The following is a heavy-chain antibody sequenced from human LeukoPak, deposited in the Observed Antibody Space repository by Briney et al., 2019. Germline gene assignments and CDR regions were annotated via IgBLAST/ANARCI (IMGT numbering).Heavy chain of an antibody. CDR2: ISSSGSTI. Sequence: GGSLRLSCAASGFTFSSYEMNWVRQAPGKGLEWVSYISSSGSTIYYADSVKGRFTISRDNAKNSLYLQMNSLRAEDTAVYYCAREASYTYYYDSSSYYLDAFDIWGQGTMVTVSS. J-gene: IGHJ3*02. CDR1: GFTFSSYE. CDR3: AREASYTYYYDSSSYYLDAFDI. V-gene: IGHV3-48*03. D-gene: IGHD3-22*01.